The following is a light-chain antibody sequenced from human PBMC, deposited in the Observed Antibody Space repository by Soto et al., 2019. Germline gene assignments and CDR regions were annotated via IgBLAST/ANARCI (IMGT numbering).Light chain of an antibody. CDR2: EGS. Sequence: QAVVTQPASVSGSPGQSITISCTGTSSDVGSYNLVSWYQQHPGKAPKLMIYEGSKRPSGVSNRFSGSKSGNTASLTISGLQAEDEADYYCCSYAGVFGGGTKLTVL. CDR1: SSDVGSYNL. CDR3: CSYAGV. V-gene: IGLV2-23*01. J-gene: IGLJ2*01.